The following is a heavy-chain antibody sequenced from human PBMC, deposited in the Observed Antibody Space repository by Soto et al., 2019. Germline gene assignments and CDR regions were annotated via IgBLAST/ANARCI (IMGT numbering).Heavy chain of an antibody. CDR2: IGGNGADT. Sequence: EVQLLESGGGLVQPGGSLRLSCAASGFIFSNYAMSWVRQAPGKGLEWVSAIGGNGADTYYADSVMGRFTITRDNSKNTLYLQMNSLRAEDTAVYFCAIPSGLTVTGSYYWGQGTLVTVSS. CDR1: GFIFSNYA. CDR3: AIPSGLTVTGSYY. J-gene: IGHJ4*02. V-gene: IGHV3-23*01. D-gene: IGHD6-19*01.